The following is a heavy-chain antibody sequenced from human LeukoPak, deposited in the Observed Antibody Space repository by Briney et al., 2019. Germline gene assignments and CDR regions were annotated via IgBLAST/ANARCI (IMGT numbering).Heavy chain of an antibody. V-gene: IGHV1-69*05. CDR2: IIPIFGTA. D-gene: IGHD6-6*01. CDR1: GGTFSSYA. CDR3: ALDSSSTVDY. J-gene: IGHJ4*02. Sequence: GASVKVSCKASGGTFSSYAISWVRQAPGQGLEWMGRIIPIFGTANYAQKFQGRVTITTDESTSTAYMELSSPRSEDTAVYYCALDSSSTVDYWGQGTLVTVSS.